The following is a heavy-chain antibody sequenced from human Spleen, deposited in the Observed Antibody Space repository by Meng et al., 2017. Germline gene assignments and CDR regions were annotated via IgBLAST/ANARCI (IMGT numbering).Heavy chain of an antibody. Sequence: EVQLGESGGGFVKPGGSLRLSCAASGFNFSNAWMTWVRQAPGKGLEWIGRMKSNVDGGTVDYAAAVKGRFFISRDDSENTFYLQMNSLKAEDTAVYYCSGHVDYWGHGTLVTVSS. V-gene: IGHV3-15*01. CDR2: MKSNVDGGTV. CDR1: GFNFSNAW. J-gene: IGHJ4*01. CDR3: SGHVDY.